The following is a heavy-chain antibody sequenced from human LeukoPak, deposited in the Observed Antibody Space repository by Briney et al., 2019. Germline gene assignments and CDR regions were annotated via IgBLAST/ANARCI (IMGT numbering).Heavy chain of an antibody. Sequence: GGSLRLSCAASGLAFSRFWMHWVRQVPGKGLEWVTRINSDGSNTTYADSVKGRFTISRDNAKSTLYLQMNSLRAEDTAVYYCTRDFGMAGASNAFDVWGQGTLVTVSS. J-gene: IGHJ3*01. D-gene: IGHD1-26*01. V-gene: IGHV3-74*01. CDR3: TRDFGMAGASNAFDV. CDR1: GLAFSRFW. CDR2: INSDGSNT.